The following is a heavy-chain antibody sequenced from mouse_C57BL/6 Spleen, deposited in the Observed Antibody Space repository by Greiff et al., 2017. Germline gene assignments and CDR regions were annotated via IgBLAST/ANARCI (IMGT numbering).Heavy chain of an antibody. Sequence: EVQLQQSGPVLVKPGASVKMSCKASGYTFTDYYMNWVKQSHGKSLEWIGVINPYNGGTSYNQKFKGKATLTVDKSSSTAYMALNSLTSEDSAVYYCASNYYGSSFYFDYWGQGTTLTVSS. V-gene: IGHV1-19*01. CDR1: GYTFTDYY. CDR3: ASNYYGSSFYFDY. D-gene: IGHD1-1*01. CDR2: INPYNGGT. J-gene: IGHJ2*01.